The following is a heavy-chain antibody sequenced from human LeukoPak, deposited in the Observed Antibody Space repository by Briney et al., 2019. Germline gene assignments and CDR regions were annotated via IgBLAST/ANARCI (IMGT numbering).Heavy chain of an antibody. CDR1: EFTFSSYA. CDR3: AKGHVGSYFTLDY. V-gene: IGHV3-23*01. CDR2: ISGSGGST. D-gene: IGHD1-26*01. Sequence: PGGSLRLSCAASEFTFSSYAMSWVRQAPGKGLEWVSTISGSGGSTHYADSVKGRFTISRDNSKNTLYLQMKSLRAEDTAVYFCAKGHVGSYFTLDYWGQGTLVTVSS. J-gene: IGHJ4*02.